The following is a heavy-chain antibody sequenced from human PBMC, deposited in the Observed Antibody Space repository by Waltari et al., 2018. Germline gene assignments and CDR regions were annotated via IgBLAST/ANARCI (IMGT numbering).Heavy chain of an antibody. CDR1: GGTFSSYA. Sequence: QVQLVKSGAEVKKPGSSVKVSCKASGGTFSSYAISWVRTAPGQGHGWMGGIIPIFGTANDARKFQGRVTITADESTSTAYMELSSLRSEDTAVYYCARDPGGYSYGHREGGGDFDYWGQGTLVTVSS. CDR2: IIPIFGTA. J-gene: IGHJ4*02. V-gene: IGHV1-69*01. D-gene: IGHD5-18*01. CDR3: ARDPGGYSYGHREGGGDFDY.